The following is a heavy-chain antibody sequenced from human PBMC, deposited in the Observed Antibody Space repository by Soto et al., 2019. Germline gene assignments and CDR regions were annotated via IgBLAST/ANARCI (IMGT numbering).Heavy chain of an antibody. J-gene: IGHJ4*02. CDR3: ARTLRGRGVKYFDD. V-gene: IGHV6-1*01. CDR2: TYYRSKWHY. D-gene: IGHD3-10*01. CDR1: GDSVSNNSVA. Sequence: QAQLQQSGPGLVKPSQTLSLSCAISGDSVSNNSVAWYWVRQSPSRGLEWLGRTYYRSKWHYDYAPSVRSRITINPDTSKNHFSLQLNSVSPEDAAVYYCARTLRGRGVKYFDDWGQGTLVTVSS.